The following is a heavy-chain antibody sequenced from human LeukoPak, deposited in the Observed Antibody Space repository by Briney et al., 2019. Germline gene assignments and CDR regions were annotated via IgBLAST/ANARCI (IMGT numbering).Heavy chain of an antibody. CDR2: IYSGGST. CDR1: GITVSSDY. J-gene: IGHJ1*01. Sequence: EGSMRLSCAASGITVSSDYMSWVRQAPGKGLEWVSFIYSGGSTYYADSVKGRFTISRDNSKNSLYLQMNSLRAEDTAVYYCARVGLIAAAGTRYFQHWGQGTLVTVSS. V-gene: IGHV3-53*01. D-gene: IGHD6-13*01. CDR3: ARVGLIAAAGTRYFQH.